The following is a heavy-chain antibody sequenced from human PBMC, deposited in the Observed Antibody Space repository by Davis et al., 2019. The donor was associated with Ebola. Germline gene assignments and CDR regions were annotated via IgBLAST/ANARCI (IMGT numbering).Heavy chain of an antibody. CDR2: INAGNGNT. V-gene: IGHV1-3*01. D-gene: IGHD3-22*01. CDR1: GYTFTSYA. J-gene: IGHJ6*04. CDR3: ARTGWDLYYYDSSGYYRGYYGMDV. Sequence: ASVKVSCKASGYTFTSYAMHWVRQAPGQRLEWMGWINAGNGNTKYSQKFQGRVTITRGTSASTAYMELSSLRSEDTAVYYCARTGWDLYYYDSSGYYRGYYGMDVWGKGTTVTVSS.